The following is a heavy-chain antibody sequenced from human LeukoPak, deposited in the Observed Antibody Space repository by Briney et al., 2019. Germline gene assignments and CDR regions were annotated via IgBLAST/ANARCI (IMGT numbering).Heavy chain of an antibody. D-gene: IGHD3-16*01. V-gene: IGHV3-73*01. CDR2: IRSKANTYAT. CDR3: TSGVVLDYVWGSSPPPDY. J-gene: IGHJ4*02. CDR1: GFTFSSYA. Sequence: GGSLRLSCAASGFTFSSYAMSWVRQASGKGLEWVGRIRSKANTYATAYAASVKGRFAISRDDSKNTAYLQMNSLKTEDTAVYYCTSGVVLDYVWGSSPPPDYWGQGTLVTVSS.